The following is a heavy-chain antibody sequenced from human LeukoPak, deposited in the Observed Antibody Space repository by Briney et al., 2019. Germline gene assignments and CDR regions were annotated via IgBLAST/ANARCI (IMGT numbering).Heavy chain of an antibody. Sequence: GGSLRLSCAASGFTVSSNYMSWVRQAPGKGLEWVSVIYSGRSTYYADSVKGGFTISRDNAKNSLYLQMNSLRAEDTAVYYFVIGVRDGYNPLDYWGQGTLVTVSS. CDR1: GFTVSSNY. CDR3: VIGVRDGYNPLDY. D-gene: IGHD5-24*01. V-gene: IGHV3-66*01. CDR2: IYSGRST. J-gene: IGHJ4*02.